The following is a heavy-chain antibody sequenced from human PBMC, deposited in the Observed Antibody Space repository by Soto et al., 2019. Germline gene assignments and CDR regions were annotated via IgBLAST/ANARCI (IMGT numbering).Heavy chain of an antibody. CDR2: IWYDGSNE. CDR3: ARFVGYDSSGCFDY. Sequence: GGSLRLSGAASGFTFSRNVMPWVRQAPGKGLEWVAFIWYDGSNEDYVDYVKGRLNISRDNSKNNLYMEMNRLRAEDTAVYYCARFVGYDSSGCFDYWGQGTPVTVSS. D-gene: IGHD3-22*01. J-gene: IGHJ4*02. V-gene: IGHV3-33*01. CDR1: GFTFSRNV.